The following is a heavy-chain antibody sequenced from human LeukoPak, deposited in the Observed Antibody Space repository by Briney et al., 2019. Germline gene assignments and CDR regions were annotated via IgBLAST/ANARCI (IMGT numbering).Heavy chain of an antibody. V-gene: IGHV3-7*01. CDR3: ARDSYYDFWSGYYQGADY. J-gene: IGHJ4*02. CDR1: GFTFSSYW. D-gene: IGHD3-3*01. CDR2: IKQDGSEK. Sequence: QPGGSLRLXCAASGFTFSSYWMSWVRQAPGKGLEWVANIKQDGSEKYYVDSVKGRFTISRDNAKNSLYLQMNSLRAEDTAVYYCARDSYYDFWSGYYQGADYWGQGTLVTVSS.